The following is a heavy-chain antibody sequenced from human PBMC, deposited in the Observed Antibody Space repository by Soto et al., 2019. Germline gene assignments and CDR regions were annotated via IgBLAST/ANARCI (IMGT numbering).Heavy chain of an antibody. CDR1: GFTFSSYS. D-gene: IGHD2-15*01. CDR3: ASDGRGYCGGGLCYLGY. J-gene: IGHJ1*01. Sequence: EVQLVESGGGLVKPGGSLRLSCAASGFTFSSYSMNWVRQAPGKGLEWVSSISRSSSYIYYADSVKGRSKISRDNAKTSLCLQINSLSAEDTAVYFYASDGRGYCGGGLCYLGYWGQVTMVTVSS. CDR2: ISRSSSYI. V-gene: IGHV3-21*01.